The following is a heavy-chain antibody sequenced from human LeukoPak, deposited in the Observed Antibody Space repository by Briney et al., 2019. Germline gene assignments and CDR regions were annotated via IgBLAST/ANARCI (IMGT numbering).Heavy chain of an antibody. CDR2: IYYSGST. Sequence: PSQTLSLTCTVSGGSISSGDYYWGWIRQPPGKGLEWIGYIYYSGSTYYNPSLKSRVTISVDTSKNQFSLKLSSVTAADTAVYYCARVTGVITESPYFDYWGQGTLVTVSS. J-gene: IGHJ4*02. CDR1: GGSISSGDYY. CDR3: ARVTGVITESPYFDY. V-gene: IGHV4-30-4*01. D-gene: IGHD1-14*01.